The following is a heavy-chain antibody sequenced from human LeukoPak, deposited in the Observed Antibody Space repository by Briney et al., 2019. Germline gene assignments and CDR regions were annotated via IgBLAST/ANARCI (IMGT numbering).Heavy chain of an antibody. J-gene: IGHJ5*02. D-gene: IGHD1/OR15-1a*01. Sequence: GGSLRLSCAASGFTFSSYAMSWVRQAPGKGLEWVSAISGSGGSTSYAQKFQGRVTMTRDTSTSTVYMELSSLRSEDTAVYYCARTYGPEDWFDPWGQGTLVTVSS. CDR1: GFTFSSYA. CDR2: ISGSGGST. CDR3: ARTYGPEDWFDP. V-gene: IGHV3-23*01.